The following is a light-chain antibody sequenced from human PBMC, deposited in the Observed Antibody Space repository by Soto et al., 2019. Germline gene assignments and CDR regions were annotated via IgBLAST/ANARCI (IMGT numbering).Light chain of an antibody. J-gene: IGKJ1*01. CDR3: HHYGSSLWT. CDR2: GAS. Sequence: EIVLTQSPGTLSLSPGERATLSCRASQSVSSSYLVWYQQKPGQAPRLLIYGASSRATGIPDSFSGSGSGTDFSLTISRLEPEDFAVYYCHHYGSSLWTFGQGTKVEIK. CDR1: QSVSSSY. V-gene: IGKV3-20*01.